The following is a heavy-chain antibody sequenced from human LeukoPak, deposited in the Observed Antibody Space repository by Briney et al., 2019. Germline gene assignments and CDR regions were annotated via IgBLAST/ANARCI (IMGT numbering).Heavy chain of an antibody. V-gene: IGHV4-34*01. CDR3: ARGFRYYGSGSYSHYFDY. J-gene: IGHJ4*02. Sequence: SETLSLTCAVYGGSFSGYYWSWIRQPPGKGLEWIGEINHSGSTNYNPPLKSRVTISVDTSKNQFSLKLSSVTAADTAVYYCARGFRYYGSGSYSHYFDYWGQGTLVTVSS. CDR2: INHSGST. D-gene: IGHD3-10*01. CDR1: GGSFSGYY.